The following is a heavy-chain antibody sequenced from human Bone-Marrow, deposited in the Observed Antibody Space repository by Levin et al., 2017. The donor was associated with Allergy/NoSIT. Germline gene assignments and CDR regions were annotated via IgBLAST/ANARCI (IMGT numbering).Heavy chain of an antibody. CDR1: GFNFKNFA. CDR2: ISASGSST. D-gene: IGHD5-18*01. Sequence: GGSLRLSCEASGFNFKNFAMSWVRQAPGKGLEWVSGISASGSSTYYADSVKGRFIISRDNSKNTLSLQMNDLRDEDTALYFCARRVSTTAWIQVDYHYGMDGWGQGTRVSVSS. V-gene: IGHV3-23*01. J-gene: IGHJ6*02. CDR3: ARRVSTTAWIQVDYHYGMDG.